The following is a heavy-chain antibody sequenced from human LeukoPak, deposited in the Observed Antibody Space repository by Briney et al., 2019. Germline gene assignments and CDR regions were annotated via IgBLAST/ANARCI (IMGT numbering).Heavy chain of an antibody. Sequence: PGRSLRLSCAASGFTFDDYAMHWVRQAPRKGLEWVSGISWNSGSIGYADSVKGRFTISRDNAKNSLYLQMNSLRAEDTALYYCAKETSAGYFDYWGQGTLVTVSS. V-gene: IGHV3-9*01. CDR1: GFTFDDYA. CDR2: ISWNSGSI. CDR3: AKETSAGYFDY. D-gene: IGHD2-2*01. J-gene: IGHJ4*02.